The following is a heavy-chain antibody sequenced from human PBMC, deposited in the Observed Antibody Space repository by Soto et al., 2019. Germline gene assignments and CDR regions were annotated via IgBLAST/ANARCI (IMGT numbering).Heavy chain of an antibody. CDR3: ARDLAADDY. J-gene: IGHJ4*02. Sequence: QVQLVQSGAEVKKPGASVKLSCKASGYTIINYYIHWERQAPGQGLEWMGIFNPTSGSTNYAQKFQGRVTLTMDASTRTVYMELSSLRFDDTAVYYCARDLAADDYWGQGTLVTVSA. CDR1: GYTIINYY. V-gene: IGHV1-46*01. D-gene: IGHD6-13*01. CDR2: FNPTSGST.